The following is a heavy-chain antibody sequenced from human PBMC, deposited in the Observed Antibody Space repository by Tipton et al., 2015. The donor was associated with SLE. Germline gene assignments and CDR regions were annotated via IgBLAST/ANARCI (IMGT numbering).Heavy chain of an antibody. CDR3: AKSGPTIHAFDV. CDR1: GFIFSSYT. CDR2: ISLASSHV. Sequence: SLRLSCAGSGFIFSSYTMNWVRQTPGKGLEWVSSISLASSHVYYAESVKGRFTVSRDNAKNSLFLHMDSLRADDTGLYFCAKSGPTIHAFDVWGRGTMATVSS. V-gene: IGHV3-21*03. D-gene: IGHD2-21*01. J-gene: IGHJ3*01.